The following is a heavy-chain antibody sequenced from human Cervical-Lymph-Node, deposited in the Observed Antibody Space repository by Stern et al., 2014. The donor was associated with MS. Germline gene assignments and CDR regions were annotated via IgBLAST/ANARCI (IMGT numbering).Heavy chain of an antibody. CDR3: AREGGNTAEYFQH. Sequence: QVQLVQSGGGVVQPGRSLRLSCAASGFTFSSSGMHWVRQAPGKGLEWLAIIWYDGSNRYYADSVNGRFTISRDNSKNTLYLQMNSLRAEDTAVYYCAREGGNTAEYFQHWGQGTLVTVSS. J-gene: IGHJ1*01. CDR2: IWYDGSNR. D-gene: IGHD4-23*01. V-gene: IGHV3-33*01. CDR1: GFTFSSSG.